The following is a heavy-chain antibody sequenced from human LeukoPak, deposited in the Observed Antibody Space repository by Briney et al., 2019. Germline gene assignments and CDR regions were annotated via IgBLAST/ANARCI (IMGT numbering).Heavy chain of an antibody. D-gene: IGHD6-19*01. CDR1: GFIFSTYS. CDR3: AKGQWLVGC. Sequence: GGSLRLSCAASGFIFSTYSMNWVRQAPGKGLEWVSYISSNSVTKFYADSVKGRFTISRDNAKNSLYLQMNSLRAEDTAVYYCAKGQWLVGCWGQGTLVTVSS. CDR2: ISSNSVTK. J-gene: IGHJ4*02. V-gene: IGHV3-48*01.